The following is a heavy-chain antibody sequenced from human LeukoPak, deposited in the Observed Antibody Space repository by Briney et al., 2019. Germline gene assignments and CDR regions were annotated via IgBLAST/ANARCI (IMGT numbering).Heavy chain of an antibody. D-gene: IGHD5-12*01. CDR2: INAGNGNT. Sequence: ASVKVSCKASGYTFTSYAMHWVRQAPGQRLEWMGWINAGNGNTKYSQKFQGRVTITRDTSASTPYMDLSSLRSEDRAVYYCARVAASMDIFLFVYWGQGPLVTVS. J-gene: IGHJ4*02. CDR1: GYTFTSYA. CDR3: ARVAASMDIFLFVY. V-gene: IGHV1-3*01.